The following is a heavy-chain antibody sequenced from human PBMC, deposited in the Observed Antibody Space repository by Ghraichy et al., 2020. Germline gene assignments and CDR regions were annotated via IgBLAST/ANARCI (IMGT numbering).Heavy chain of an antibody. V-gene: IGHV3-15*01. J-gene: IGHJ4*02. D-gene: IGHD3-10*01. CDR1: GFTFSNAW. CDR3: TTRLWFGDLLYDY. Sequence: GESLNISCAASGFTFSNAWMSWVRQAPGKGLEWVGRIKSKTDGGTTDYAAPVKGRFTISRDDSKNTLYLQMNSLKTEDTAVYYCTTRLWFGDLLYDYWGQGTLVTVSS. CDR2: IKSKTDGGTT.